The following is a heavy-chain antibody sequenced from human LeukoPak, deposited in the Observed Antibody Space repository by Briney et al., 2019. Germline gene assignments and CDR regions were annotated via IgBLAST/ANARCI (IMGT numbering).Heavy chain of an antibody. V-gene: IGHV3-23*01. CDR1: GFTFTHYG. Sequence: PGGTLRLSCAASGFTFTHYGMNWVRPAPGKGLEWVAGITSRGITFYALSVKDRFTISRDNSKNNVYLQMNSLSDEDRAIYYCVKDSDWGRYDDWGQGTVVTVSS. CDR2: ITSRGIT. CDR3: VKDSDWGRYDD. J-gene: IGHJ1*01. D-gene: IGHD3-16*01.